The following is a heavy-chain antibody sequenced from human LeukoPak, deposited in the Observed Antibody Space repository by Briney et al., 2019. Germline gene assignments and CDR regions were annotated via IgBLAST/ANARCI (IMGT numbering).Heavy chain of an antibody. CDR1: GFTLSNYA. CDR3: ARADISGYYYFDY. CDR2: ISRDVGST. D-gene: IGHD3-22*01. Sequence: GGSLRLSCVASGFTLSNYAMNWVRQAPGKGLEYVSAISRDVGSTYYANSVKGRFTISRDNSKNKLYLQMGSLRADDRADYYCARADISGYYYFDYWGQGTLVTVSS. V-gene: IGHV3-64*01. J-gene: IGHJ4*02.